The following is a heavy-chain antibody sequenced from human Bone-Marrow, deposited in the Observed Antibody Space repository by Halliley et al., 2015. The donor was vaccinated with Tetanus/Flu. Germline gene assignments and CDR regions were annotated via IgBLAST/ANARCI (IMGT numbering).Heavy chain of an antibody. Sequence: TLSLTCTVSGDSISSSKRWNWVRQPPGEGLEWIGEMFHSGSINYNPSLKSRATISIDKSKNQFSLRLTSVTPADTAVYYCAMGGITFYGMDVWGHGTTVPVPS. V-gene: IGHV4-4*02. D-gene: IGHD1-1*01. J-gene: IGHJ6*02. CDR1: GDSISSSKR. CDR3: AMGGITFYGMDV. CDR2: MFHSGSI.